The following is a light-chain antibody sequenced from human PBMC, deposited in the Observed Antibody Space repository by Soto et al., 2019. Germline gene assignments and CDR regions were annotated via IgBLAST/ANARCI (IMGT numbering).Light chain of an antibody. J-gene: IGKJ3*01. CDR2: GAS. Sequence: EIVLTQSPGTLSVSPGERAALSCRASQSVRSDYLAWYQQKPGQAPRLLIYGASSRATGIPDRFSGSGSGADFPLAITSLEPEDFAVYYCQQYGRSPFTFGPGTKVDV. CDR3: QQYGRSPFT. V-gene: IGKV3-20*01. CDR1: QSVRSDY.